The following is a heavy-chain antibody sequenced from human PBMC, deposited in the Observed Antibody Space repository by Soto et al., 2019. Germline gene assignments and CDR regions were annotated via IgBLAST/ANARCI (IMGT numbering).Heavy chain of an antibody. D-gene: IGHD6-19*01. CDR1: GYTFTSYD. V-gene: IGHV1-18*01. Sequence: ASVKVSCKASGYTFTSYDINWVRQAPGQGLEWMGWINTYNGNTNYAQQLQGRVTMTTDTSTSTAYMELRSLRSDDTAVYYCAREAVAGTKGFDYWGQGTLVTVSS. J-gene: IGHJ4*02. CDR2: INTYNGNT. CDR3: AREAVAGTKGFDY.